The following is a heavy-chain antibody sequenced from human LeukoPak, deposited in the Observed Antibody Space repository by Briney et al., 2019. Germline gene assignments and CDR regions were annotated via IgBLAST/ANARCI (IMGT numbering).Heavy chain of an antibody. D-gene: IGHD1-26*01. CDR3: ARVGGSYFAGY. V-gene: IGHV3-11*05. Sequence: PGGSLRLSSAASGFTLCDYYMSWIRQAPGKGLEWISYISSSGTYTNYADSVKGRFTISRDNAKNSLYLQMNSLRAEDTALYYCARVGGSYFAGYWGQGALVTVSS. J-gene: IGHJ4*02. CDR1: GFTLCDYY. CDR2: ISSSGTYT.